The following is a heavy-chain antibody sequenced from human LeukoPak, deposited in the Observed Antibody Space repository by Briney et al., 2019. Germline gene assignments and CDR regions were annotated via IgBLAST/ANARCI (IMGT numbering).Heavy chain of an antibody. Sequence: ASVKVSCKASGYTFTGYYVHWVRQAPGQGLEWMGWINPKSGGTSYAQKFQGRVTMTRDTSISTAYMDLSSLKSDDTAVYYCARPSSSSWYGFDPWGQGTLVTVSS. J-gene: IGHJ5*02. CDR2: INPKSGGT. D-gene: IGHD6-13*01. CDR3: ARPSSSSWYGFDP. CDR1: GYTFTGYY. V-gene: IGHV1-2*02.